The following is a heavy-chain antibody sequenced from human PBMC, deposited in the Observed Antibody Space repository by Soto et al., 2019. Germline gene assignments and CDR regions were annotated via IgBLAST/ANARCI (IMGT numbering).Heavy chain of an antibody. CDR3: ARRGFTSSSFYYHHYMDV. D-gene: IGHD6-6*01. CDR1: GYSFTSYW. CDR2: IYPADSDT. V-gene: IGHV5-51*03. J-gene: IGHJ6*03. Sequence: EVQLVQSGAEVKKPGESLQISCEASGYSFTSYWIGWVRQMPGKGLEWLGIIYPADSDTKYSPSFQGHVTISADISRTTAYLQWTSLTASDTAIYYCARRGFTSSSFYYHHYMDVWGEGTAVTVSS.